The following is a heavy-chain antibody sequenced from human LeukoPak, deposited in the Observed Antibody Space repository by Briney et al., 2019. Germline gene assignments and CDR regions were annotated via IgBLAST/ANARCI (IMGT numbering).Heavy chain of an antibody. CDR3: AKDPRDHSYGWSWRYFDY. V-gene: IGHV4-34*01. CDR1: GGSFSGYY. CDR2: INHSGST. D-gene: IGHD5-18*01. J-gene: IGHJ4*02. Sequence: SETLSLTCAVYGGSFSGYYWSWIRQPPGKGLEWIGEINHSGSTNYNPFLKSRVTISVDTSKNQFSLKLSSVTAADTAVYYCAKDPRDHSYGWSWRYFDYWGQGTLVTVSS.